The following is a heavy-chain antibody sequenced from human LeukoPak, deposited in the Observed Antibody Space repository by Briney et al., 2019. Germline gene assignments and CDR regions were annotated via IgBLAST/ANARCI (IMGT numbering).Heavy chain of an antibody. Sequence: GGALRLSWAASGFTFTSDWMHWVRQAPGKGLVWVSRVNSDGSSTTYADSVKGRFTISRDNAKHTLYLQMNSVRAEDTAVYYCARGRYYGMDVWGQGTTVTVSS. CDR2: VNSDGSST. CDR1: GFTFTSDW. CDR3: ARGRYYGMDV. V-gene: IGHV3-74*01. J-gene: IGHJ6*02.